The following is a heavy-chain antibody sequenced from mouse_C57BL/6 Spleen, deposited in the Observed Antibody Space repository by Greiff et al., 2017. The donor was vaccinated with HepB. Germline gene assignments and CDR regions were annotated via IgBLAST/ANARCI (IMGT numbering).Heavy chain of an antibody. CDR3: ARRAYYYGSSHYAMDY. CDR2: IDPSDSET. J-gene: IGHJ4*01. V-gene: IGHV1-52*01. Sequence: QVQLQQPGAELVRPGSSVKLSCKASGYTFSSYWMHWVKQRPIQGLEWIGNIDPSDSETHYNQKFKDKATLTVDKSSSTAYMQLSSLTSEDSAVYYWARRAYYYGSSHYAMDYWGQGTSVTVSS. D-gene: IGHD1-1*01. CDR1: GYTFSSYW.